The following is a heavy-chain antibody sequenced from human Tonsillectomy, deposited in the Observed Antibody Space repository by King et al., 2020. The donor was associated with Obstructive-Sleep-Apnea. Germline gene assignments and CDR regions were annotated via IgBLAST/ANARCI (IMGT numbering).Heavy chain of an antibody. CDR3: ARPIFGDDAFDI. CDR2: IDPSDSYS. J-gene: IGHJ3*02. Sequence: QLVQSGAEVKKPGESLRISCKGSGYSFTTYWISWVRQMPGKGLEWTGRIDPSDSYSNYSPSFQGHVTISVDTSISTAYLHWSSLKASDSAMYYCARPIFGDDAFDIWGHGTMVTVSS. D-gene: IGHD3-10*02. CDR1: GYSFTTYW. V-gene: IGHV5-10-1*01.